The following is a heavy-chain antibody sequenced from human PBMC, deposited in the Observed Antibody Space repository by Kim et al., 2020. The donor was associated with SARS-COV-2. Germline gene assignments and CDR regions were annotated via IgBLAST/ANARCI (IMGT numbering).Heavy chain of an antibody. J-gene: IGHJ3*02. CDR3: TKGIGPNYPGSRTFDM. Sequence: VKGRFTFSRDNAKNTLHLQMNNLRADDTAIYYCTKGIGPNYPGSRTFDMWGQGTMVTVSS. V-gene: IGHV3-23*01. D-gene: IGHD1-7*01.